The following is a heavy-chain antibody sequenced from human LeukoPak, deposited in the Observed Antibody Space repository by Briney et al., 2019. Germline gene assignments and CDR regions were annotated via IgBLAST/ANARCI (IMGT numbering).Heavy chain of an antibody. V-gene: IGHV1-8*01. CDR3: ARSDYSNYVFDP. D-gene: IGHD4-11*01. Sequence: ASVKVSCKASGYTFTNFDINWVRQAPGQGLEWMGWMNPVSGNAGSAQKFQGRVTITRNTSISTAYMELSSLRSEDTAVYYCARSDYSNYVFDPWGQGTLVTVSS. J-gene: IGHJ5*02. CDR2: MNPVSGNA. CDR1: GYTFTNFD.